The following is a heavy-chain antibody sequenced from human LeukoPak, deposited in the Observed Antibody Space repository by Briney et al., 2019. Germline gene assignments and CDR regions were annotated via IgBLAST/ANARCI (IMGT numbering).Heavy chain of an antibody. J-gene: IGHJ4*02. CDR3: ATIKRGSIFGYFDF. V-gene: IGHV4-59*11. D-gene: IGHD5-18*01. CDR1: GGSISTHY. Sequence: PSETLSLTCTVSGGSISTHYWSWIRQPPGKGLEWIGYALDSERTKDNPSLKSRATLSADTSKNQFSLRLTSVTAADSAVYYCATIKRGSIFGYFDFWGQGVLVTVSS. CDR2: ALDSERT.